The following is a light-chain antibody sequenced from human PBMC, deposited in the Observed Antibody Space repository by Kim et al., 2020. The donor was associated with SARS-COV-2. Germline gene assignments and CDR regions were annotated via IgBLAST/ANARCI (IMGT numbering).Light chain of an antibody. V-gene: IGLV1-44*01. J-gene: IGLJ3*02. CDR2: SDN. CDR1: HSNVGSVT. Sequence: QSVIISCSGSHSNVGSVTVDWYQQLPGTAPKLLIHSDNKRPSGIPDRFSGSKSGTSASLAISGLQSEDEADYFCAAWDGILNGPVFGGGTKLTVL. CDR3: AAWDGILNGPV.